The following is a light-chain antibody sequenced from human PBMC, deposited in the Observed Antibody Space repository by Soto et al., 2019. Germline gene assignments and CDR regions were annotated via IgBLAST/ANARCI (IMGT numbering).Light chain of an antibody. CDR1: QSVRSK. CDR2: DAS. Sequence: EIVMTQSSATLSVSPGERATLSCRASQSVRSKLAWYQRKPGQALRLLIYDASTRATGIAARFSGSGSGAEFTLTISSLQSEDSAIYYCQQYNNWPWTLGQGTKVEIK. CDR3: QQYNNWPWT. V-gene: IGKV3-15*01. J-gene: IGKJ1*01.